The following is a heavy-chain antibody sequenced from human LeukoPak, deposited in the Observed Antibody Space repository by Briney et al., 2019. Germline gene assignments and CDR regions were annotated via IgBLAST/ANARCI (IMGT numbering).Heavy chain of an antibody. D-gene: IGHD6-25*01. V-gene: IGHV1-2*02. Sequence: GASVTVSCKASGYSFSDHYLHWVRQAPGQGLEWMGWLNPKNGDTDFAQKFQGRVTLTRDTAINTVYMELSGLTSDDTALYFCARDRGGPDEFYFGSWAQGTLVTVSS. CDR2: LNPKNGDT. J-gene: IGHJ4*02. CDR1: GYSFSDHY. CDR3: ARDRGGPDEFYFGS.